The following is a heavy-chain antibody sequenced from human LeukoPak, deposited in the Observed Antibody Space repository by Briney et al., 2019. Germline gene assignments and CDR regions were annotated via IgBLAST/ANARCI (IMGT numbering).Heavy chain of an antibody. Sequence: GGSLRLSCAASGFTFSNYAMNWVRQASGKGLEWVALISYDGSNDYYADSVRGRFTISRDNSRNTLYLRMTGLRPEDTAVYYCARDEHLAFQDWGQGTLVAVSS. D-gene: IGHD1/OR15-1a*01. CDR2: ISYDGSND. CDR1: GFTFSNYA. CDR3: ARDEHLAFQD. V-gene: IGHV3-30-3*01. J-gene: IGHJ4*02.